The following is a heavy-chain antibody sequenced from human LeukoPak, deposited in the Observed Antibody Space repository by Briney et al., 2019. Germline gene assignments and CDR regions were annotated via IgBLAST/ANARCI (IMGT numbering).Heavy chain of an antibody. D-gene: IGHD3-22*01. CDR1: GGSFSGYY. CDR3: ARALDSSGYYYHIQSFGY. J-gene: IGHJ4*02. Sequence: SETLSLTCAVYGGSFSGYYWSWIRQPPGKGLEWIGEINHSGSTNYNPSLKSRVTISVDTSKNQFSLKLSSVTAADTAVYYCARALDSSGYYYHIQSFGYWGQGTLVTVSS. V-gene: IGHV4-34*01. CDR2: INHSGST.